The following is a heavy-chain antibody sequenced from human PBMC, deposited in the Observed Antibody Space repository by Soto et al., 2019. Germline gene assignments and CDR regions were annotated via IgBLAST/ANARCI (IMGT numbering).Heavy chain of an antibody. CDR1: GFTFSSYG. V-gene: IGHV3-30*18. J-gene: IGHJ4*02. CDR3: AKDVYPLWLNYYFDY. CDR2: ISYDGSNK. Sequence: GGSLRLSCAASGFTFSSYGMHWVRQAPGKGLEWVAVISYDGSNKYYADSVKGRFTISRDNSKNTLYLQMNSLRAEDTAVFYCAKDVYPLWLNYYFDYWGQGTLVTVSS. D-gene: IGHD6-19*01.